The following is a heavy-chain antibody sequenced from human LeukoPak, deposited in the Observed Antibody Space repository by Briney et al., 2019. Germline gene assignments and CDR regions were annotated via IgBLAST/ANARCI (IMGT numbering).Heavy chain of an antibody. V-gene: IGHV4-61*02. D-gene: IGHD5-18*01. CDR3: ASAYTYASRFVY. Sequence: SETLSLTCTVSGGSISSGDNYWSWIRQPAGKGLEWIGRIYTSGGTNYNPSLKSRVTISEDTSKNQFSRKLSSVTAADTAVYYCASAYTYASRFVYWGQGTLVTVSS. CDR2: IYTSGGT. J-gene: IGHJ4*02. CDR1: GGSISSGDNY.